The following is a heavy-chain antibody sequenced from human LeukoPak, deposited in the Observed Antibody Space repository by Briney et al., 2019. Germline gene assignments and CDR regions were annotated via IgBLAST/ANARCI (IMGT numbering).Heavy chain of an antibody. Sequence: ASVKVSCKASGGTFSSYAISWVRQAPGQGLEWMGGIIPIFGTANYAQKFQGRVTITADESTSTAYMELSSLRSEDTAVYYCARAIQQKFYYYYYMDVWGKGTTVTVSS. CDR3: ARAIQQKFYYYYYMDV. V-gene: IGHV1-69*13. J-gene: IGHJ6*03. D-gene: IGHD5-18*01. CDR2: IIPIFGTA. CDR1: GGTFSSYA.